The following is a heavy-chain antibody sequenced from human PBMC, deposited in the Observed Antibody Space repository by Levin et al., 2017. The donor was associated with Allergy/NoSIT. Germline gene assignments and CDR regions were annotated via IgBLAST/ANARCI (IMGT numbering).Heavy chain of an antibody. D-gene: IGHD3-22*01. Sequence: QSGGSLRLSCAASGFTFDDYAMHWVRQAPGKGLEWVSGISWNSGSIGYADSVKGRFTISRDNAKNSLYLQMNSLRAEDTALYYCAKGVVVITRGPFDYWGQGTLVTVSS. CDR2: ISWNSGSI. J-gene: IGHJ4*02. V-gene: IGHV3-9*01. CDR1: GFTFDDYA. CDR3: AKGVVVITRGPFDY.